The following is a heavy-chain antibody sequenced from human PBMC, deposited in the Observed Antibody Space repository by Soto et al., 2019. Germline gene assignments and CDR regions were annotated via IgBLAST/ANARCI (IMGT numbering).Heavy chain of an antibody. CDR1: GYTFTSYG. V-gene: IGHV1-18*01. D-gene: IGHD2-15*01. J-gene: IGHJ4*02. Sequence: QVQLVQSGAAVKKPGASVKVSFKASGYTFTSYGISWVRKAPGQGVEWMGWISAYNGNTNYAQKLQGRVTMTTDTSTSKAYMELRSLRSDDTDVYSCERDTKVVVASYWGQGTLVTVSS. CDR3: ERDTKVVVASY. CDR2: ISAYNGNT.